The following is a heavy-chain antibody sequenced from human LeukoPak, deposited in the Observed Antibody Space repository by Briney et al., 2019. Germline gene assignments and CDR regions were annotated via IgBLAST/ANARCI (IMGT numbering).Heavy chain of an antibody. Sequence: SVKVSCKASGGTFSSYAISWVRQAPGQGLKWMGGIIPIFGTANYAQKFQGRVTITADESTSTAYMELSSLRSEDTAVYYCARGYDFWSGSYYYYYGMDVWGQGTLVTVSS. V-gene: IGHV1-69*13. CDR3: ARGYDFWSGSYYYYYGMDV. J-gene: IGHJ6*02. CDR1: GGTFSSYA. D-gene: IGHD3-3*01. CDR2: IIPIFGTA.